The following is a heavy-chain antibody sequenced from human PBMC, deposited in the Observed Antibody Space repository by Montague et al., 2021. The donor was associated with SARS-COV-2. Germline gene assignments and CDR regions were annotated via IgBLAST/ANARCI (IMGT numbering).Heavy chain of an antibody. CDR2: IYHSGST. CDR3: ARVRSITMIVVVITPMGWFDP. J-gene: IGHJ5*02. D-gene: IGHD3-22*01. CDR1: GYSISSGYY. V-gene: IGHV4-38-2*02. Sequence: SETLSLTCTVSGYSISSGYYWGWIRQPPGKGLEWIGSIYHSGSTYYNPSLKSRVTISVDTSKNQFSLKLSSVTAADTAVYCCARVRSITMIVVVITPMGWFDPWGQGTLATVSS.